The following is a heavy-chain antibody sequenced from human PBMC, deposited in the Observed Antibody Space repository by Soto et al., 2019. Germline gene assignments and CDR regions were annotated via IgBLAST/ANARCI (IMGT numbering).Heavy chain of an antibody. V-gene: IGHV3-23*01. CDR1: GFTFSNHA. CDR2: IDGGGTKT. D-gene: IGHD4-4*01. J-gene: IGHJ5*02. Sequence: EVQLLDSGGGLVQPGGSLRLSCAASGFTFSNHAMSWVRQAPGTGLEWVSAIDGGGTKTYYADSVKGRFTISRDNSMNTLYLQMDSLRAADTAIYYCTKEHSNYPDHWFDPWGQGTRVTVSS. CDR3: TKEHSNYPDHWFDP.